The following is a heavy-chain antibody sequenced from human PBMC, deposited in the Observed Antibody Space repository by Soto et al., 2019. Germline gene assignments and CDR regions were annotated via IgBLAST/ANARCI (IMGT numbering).Heavy chain of an antibody. J-gene: IGHJ6*02. D-gene: IGHD2-21*02. CDR2: IIPIFGTA. V-gene: IGHV1-69*13. Sequence: SVRVSCKXSGGTFSSYAISWVRQAPGQGLEWMGGIIPIFGTANYAQKFQGRVTITADESTSTAYMELSSLRSEDTAVYYCARAYCGGDCYSTPYYYGMDVWGQGTTVTVSS. CDR1: GGTFSSYA. CDR3: ARAYCGGDCYSTPYYYGMDV.